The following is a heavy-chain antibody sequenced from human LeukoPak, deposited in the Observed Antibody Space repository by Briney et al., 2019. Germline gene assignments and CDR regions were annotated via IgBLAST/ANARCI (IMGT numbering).Heavy chain of an antibody. D-gene: IGHD6-6*01. V-gene: IGHV3-9*01. Sequence: PGRSLRLSCAASGFTFDDYAMHWVRQAPGKGLEWVSGISWNSGSIGCADSVKGRFTISRDNAKNSLYLQMNSLRAEDTALYYCAKVSIAARTGPYDYWGQGTLVTVSS. CDR1: GFTFDDYA. CDR2: ISWNSGSI. CDR3: AKVSIAARTGPYDY. J-gene: IGHJ4*02.